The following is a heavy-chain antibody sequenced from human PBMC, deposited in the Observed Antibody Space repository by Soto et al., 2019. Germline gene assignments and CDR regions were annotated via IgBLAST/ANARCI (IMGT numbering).Heavy chain of an antibody. CDR1: GGSFSGYY. Sequence: SETLSLTCAVYGGSFSGYYWSWIRQPPGKGLEWIGEINHSGSTNYNPSLKSRVTISVDTSKNQFSLKLSSVTAADTAVYYCARGFYCSSTSCKNLIFDYWGQGTLVTVSS. J-gene: IGHJ4*02. D-gene: IGHD2-2*01. V-gene: IGHV4-34*01. CDR2: INHSGST. CDR3: ARGFYCSSTSCKNLIFDY.